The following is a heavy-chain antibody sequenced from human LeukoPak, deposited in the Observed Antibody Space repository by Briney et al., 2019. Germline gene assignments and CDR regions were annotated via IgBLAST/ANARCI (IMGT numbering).Heavy chain of an antibody. J-gene: IGHJ4*02. CDR3: ARFSPDSSGYYFDY. V-gene: IGHV4-34*01. Sequence: SETLSLTCAVYGGSFSGYYWSWIRQPPGKGLEWIGEINHSGSTNYNPSLKSRVTISVDTSKNQFSLKLSSVTAADTAVYYCARFSPDSSGYYFDYWGQGTLVTVSS. D-gene: IGHD3-22*01. CDR2: INHSGST. CDR1: GGSFSGYY.